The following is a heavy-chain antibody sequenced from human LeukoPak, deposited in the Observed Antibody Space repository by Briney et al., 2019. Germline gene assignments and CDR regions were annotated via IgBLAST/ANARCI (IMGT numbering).Heavy chain of an antibody. CDR2: ISSSSRYI. Sequence: PGGSLRLSCAVSGFTFSSYSMNWVRQAPGKGLEWVSSISSSSRYIYYADSVKGRFTISRDSAKNSLYLQMNSLRAEDTAVYYCARAGLDSGSYFTDYWGQGTLVTVSS. CDR3: ARAGLDSGSYFTDY. CDR1: GFTFSSYS. D-gene: IGHD1-26*01. V-gene: IGHV3-21*01. J-gene: IGHJ4*02.